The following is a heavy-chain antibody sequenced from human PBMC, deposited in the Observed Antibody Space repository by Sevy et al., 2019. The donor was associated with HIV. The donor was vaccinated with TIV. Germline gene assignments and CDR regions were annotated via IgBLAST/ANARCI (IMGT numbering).Heavy chain of an antibody. CDR3: AHETFGRFES. D-gene: IGHD3-16*01. V-gene: IGHV3-7*01. Sequence: GGSLRLSCAASGFTFSANWMNWVRQAPGQGLEWVAKIKADGSDKHYVDSVEGRFTISRDNAKNLLFLQMNSLRVEDTAVYYCAHETFGRFESWGQGTLVTVSS. J-gene: IGHJ4*02. CDR2: IKADGSDK. CDR1: GFTFSANW.